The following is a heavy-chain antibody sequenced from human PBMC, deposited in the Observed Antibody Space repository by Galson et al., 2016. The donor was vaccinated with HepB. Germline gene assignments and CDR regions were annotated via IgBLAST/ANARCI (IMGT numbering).Heavy chain of an antibody. Sequence: SLRLSCAGSGFSLSNSAMHWVRQAPGKGLEWVAKISYDAKNVYYAESLRGRSAISRDYSKNALYLEINSLRVEDTAVYYCAADATTIVIAFDYWGQGTLVTASS. D-gene: IGHD2/OR15-2a*01. V-gene: IGHV3-30*03. CDR1: GFSLSNSA. CDR2: ISYDAKNV. J-gene: IGHJ4*02. CDR3: AADATTIVIAFDY.